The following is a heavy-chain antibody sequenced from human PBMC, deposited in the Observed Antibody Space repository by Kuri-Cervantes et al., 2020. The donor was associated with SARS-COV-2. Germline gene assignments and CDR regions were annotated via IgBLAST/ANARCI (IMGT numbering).Heavy chain of an antibody. CDR2: IQYDGGNE. D-gene: IGHD3-10*01. CDR3: ARDEGSYYYYMDV. J-gene: IGHJ6*03. CDR1: GFTFSSYA. Sequence: GGSLRLSCEGSGFTFSSYALHWVRQAPGKGLEWVAFIQYDGGNEYSTESVKGRFTISRDNSRNTLYLQMSRLRPEDTAVYYCARDEGSYYYYMDVWGKGTTVTVSS. V-gene: IGHV3-30*02.